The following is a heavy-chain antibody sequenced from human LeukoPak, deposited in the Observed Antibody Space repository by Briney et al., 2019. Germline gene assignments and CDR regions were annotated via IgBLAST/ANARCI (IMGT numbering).Heavy chain of an antibody. J-gene: IGHJ4*02. CDR1: GGSINSGNYN. Sequence: PSETLSLTCTVSGGSINSGNYNWSWIRQPAGEGPGWIGRISSSGSTNYNNPSLKSPITISVDTSKNQFSLKLSSVTAADTAVYYCARDPGDCSNGVCYLFDYWGQGILVTVSS. CDR3: ARDPGDCSNGVCYLFDY. V-gene: IGHV4-61*02. D-gene: IGHD2-8*01. CDR2: ISSSGST.